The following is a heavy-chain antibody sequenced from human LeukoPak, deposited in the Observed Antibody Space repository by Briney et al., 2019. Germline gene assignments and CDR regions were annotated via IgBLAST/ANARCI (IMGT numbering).Heavy chain of an antibody. J-gene: IGHJ3*02. D-gene: IGHD4-11*01. Sequence: GRSLRLSCAASGFTFSSYGMHWVRQAPGKGLEWVAVIWYDGNNKYYADSVKGRFTISRDNSKNTLYVQMNSLRAEDTAVYYCVRFLAVSIDAFHIWGQGTIVTVSS. CDR2: IWYDGNNK. CDR3: VRFLAVSIDAFHI. V-gene: IGHV3-33*01. CDR1: GFTFSSYG.